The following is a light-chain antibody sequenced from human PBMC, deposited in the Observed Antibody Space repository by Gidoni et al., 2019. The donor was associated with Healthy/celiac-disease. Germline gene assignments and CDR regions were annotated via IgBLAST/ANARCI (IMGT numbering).Light chain of an antibody. J-gene: IGLJ2*01. Sequence: HSALTQPASVSASPGQSITLACTGTSIAVGGYNYVSWYQQHPGKAPKLMIYDVSNRPPGVSNRFSGSKSGNTASLNISGLQAEDEADYYCSSYTSSSTLVVFGGGTKLTVL. CDR2: DVS. CDR3: SSYTSSSTLVV. CDR1: SIAVGGYNY. V-gene: IGLV2-14*01.